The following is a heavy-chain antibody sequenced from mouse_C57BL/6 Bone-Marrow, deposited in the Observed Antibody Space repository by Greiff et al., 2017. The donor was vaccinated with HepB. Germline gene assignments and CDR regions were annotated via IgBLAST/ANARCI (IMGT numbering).Heavy chain of an antibody. V-gene: IGHV14-4*01. CDR1: GFNIKDDY. D-gene: IGHD4-1*01. Sequence: VQLQQSGAELVRPGASVKLSCTASGFNIKDDYMHWVKQRPEQGLEWIGWIDPENGDTEYASKFQGKATITADTSSNTAYLQLRSLTSEDTAVYYCTTGLGRSAWFAYWGQGTLVTVSA. CDR2: IDPENGDT. CDR3: TTGLGRSAWFAY. J-gene: IGHJ3*01.